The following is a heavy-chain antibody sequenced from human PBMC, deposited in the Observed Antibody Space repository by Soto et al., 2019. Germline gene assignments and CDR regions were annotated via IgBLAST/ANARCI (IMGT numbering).Heavy chain of an antibody. CDR3: ARDRDYDYVWGSYVY. D-gene: IGHD3-16*01. J-gene: IGHJ4*02. Sequence: GGSLRLSCAASGFTFSSYGMHWVRRAPGKGLEWVAVIWYDGSNKYYADSVKGRFTISRDNSKNTLYLQMNSLRAEDTAVYYCARDRDYDYVWGSYVYWGQGTLVTVSS. CDR2: IWYDGSNK. V-gene: IGHV3-33*01. CDR1: GFTFSSYG.